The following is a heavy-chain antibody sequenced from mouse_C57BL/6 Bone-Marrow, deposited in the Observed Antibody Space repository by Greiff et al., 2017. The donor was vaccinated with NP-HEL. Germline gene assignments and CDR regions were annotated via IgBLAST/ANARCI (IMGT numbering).Heavy chain of an antibody. CDR1: GFNIKDYY. CDR2: IDPEDGET. CDR3: AREGRLRRQWYFDV. Sequence: VQLQQSGAELVKPGASVKLSCTASGFNIKDYYMHWVKQRTEQGLEWIGRIDPEDGETKYAPKFPGKATITADTSSNTAYLQLSSLTSEDTAVYYCAREGRLRRQWYFDVWGTGTTVTVSS. J-gene: IGHJ1*03. V-gene: IGHV14-2*01. D-gene: IGHD2-4*01.